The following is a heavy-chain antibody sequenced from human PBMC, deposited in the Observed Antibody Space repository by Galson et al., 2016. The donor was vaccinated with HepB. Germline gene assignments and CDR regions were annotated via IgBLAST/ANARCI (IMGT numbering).Heavy chain of an antibody. CDR2: ISWNGGMK. CDR1: GFTFDDHA. Sequence: SLRLSCAASGFTFDDHAMHWVRQAPGKGLEWVSDISWNGGMKDYADSVKGRFTISRDNAKNSLYLQMTSLRTEDTALYYCAKVNSVWGYNSGWGAFDLWGQGTLVTVSS. CDR3: AKVNSVWGYNSGWGAFDL. D-gene: IGHD6-19*01. J-gene: IGHJ3*01. V-gene: IGHV3-9*01.